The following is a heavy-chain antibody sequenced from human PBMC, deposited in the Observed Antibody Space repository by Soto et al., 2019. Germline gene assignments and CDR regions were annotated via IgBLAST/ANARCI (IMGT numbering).Heavy chain of an antibody. D-gene: IGHD6-13*01. CDR2: ISTYNGNT. Sequence: GASVKVSCKASGYTFTTYGISWVRQAPGQGLEWMGWISTYNGNTNYAQKFQGRVTMTTDTPTSTAYMELRSLRSDDTAVYYCARGGSSSWYGAFDIWGQGTMVTVS. CDR3: ARGGSSSWYGAFDI. V-gene: IGHV1-18*04. J-gene: IGHJ3*02. CDR1: GYTFTTYG.